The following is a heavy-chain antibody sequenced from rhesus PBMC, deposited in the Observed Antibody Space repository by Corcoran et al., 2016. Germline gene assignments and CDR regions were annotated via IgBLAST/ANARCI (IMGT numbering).Heavy chain of an antibody. V-gene: IGHV3-132*01. CDR2: ISIGGGT. CDR1: GFTFSSSD. J-gene: IGHJ4*01. CDR3: ARGRYSSSYFDY. Sequence: VQLVVSGAGLVQPGGSLRLSCAASGFTFSSSDMHWVFQAPGKGLEGVSTISIGGGTYCPASLKGRFTISRDNAKTSLYLQMNSLRAEDTAVYYCARGRYSSSYFDYWGQGVLVTVSS. D-gene: IGHD3-16*01.